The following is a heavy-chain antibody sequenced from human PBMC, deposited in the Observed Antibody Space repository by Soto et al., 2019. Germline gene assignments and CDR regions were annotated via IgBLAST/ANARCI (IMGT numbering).Heavy chain of an antibody. CDR1: GGSISSGGYY. V-gene: IGHV4-31*03. CDR2: IYYSGST. D-gene: IGHD2-15*01. J-gene: IGHJ6*02. Sequence: TLSLTCTVSGGSISSGGYYWSWIRQHPGKGLEWIGYIYYSGSTYYNPSLKSRVTISVDTSKNQFSLKLSSVTAADTAVYYCARSHYCSGGSCYFLGPYGMDVWGQGTTVTVSS. CDR3: ARSHYCSGGSCYFLGPYGMDV.